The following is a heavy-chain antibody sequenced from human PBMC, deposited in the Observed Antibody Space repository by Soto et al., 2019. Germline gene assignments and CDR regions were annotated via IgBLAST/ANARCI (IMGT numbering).Heavy chain of an antibody. CDR2: IKGDGSST. J-gene: IGHJ6*02. CDR3: ARGGKIFYAMDV. Sequence: EVQLVESGGGLVQPGGSLRLSCAPSGFSFSSYWMHWVRQAPGKGLVWVSRIKGDGSSTSQAVSMECRFSISRDNAKNILYLEMNSLRADDTAVYYCARGGKIFYAMDVWGQGTTVTVSS. CDR1: GFSFSSYW. D-gene: IGHD3-16*01. V-gene: IGHV3-74*01.